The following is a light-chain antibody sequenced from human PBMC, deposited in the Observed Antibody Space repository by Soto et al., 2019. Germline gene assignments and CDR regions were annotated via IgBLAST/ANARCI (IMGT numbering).Light chain of an antibody. CDR2: LNSDGSH. Sequence: QAVVTQWPSASASLGASVTLTCTLSSGHSSYAIAWHQQQPEKGPRFLMRLNSDGSHNKGYGIPDRFSGSSSGAERYLTISSLQSEDEADYYCQTWGTDVSVFGGGTQLTVL. V-gene: IGLV4-69*01. CDR1: SGHSSYA. CDR3: QTWGTDVSV. J-gene: IGLJ7*01.